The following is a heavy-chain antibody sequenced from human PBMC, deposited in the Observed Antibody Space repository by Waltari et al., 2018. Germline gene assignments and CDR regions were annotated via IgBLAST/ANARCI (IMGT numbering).Heavy chain of an antibody. CDR1: GYTITSYG. CDR2: ISVFNGHT. V-gene: IGHV1-18*01. D-gene: IGHD6-19*01. CDR3: ARVPHRSTGWLQAPYNFDF. Sequence: QVQLVQSGNEVKKPGASVKVSCKASGYTITSYGISWVRQAPGQGLEWMGWISVFNGHTNYAQRLQGRVSMTADTSTSTSYMELRSLISDDTAVYYCARVPHRSTGWLQAPYNFDFWGQGTLGTVSS. J-gene: IGHJ4*02.